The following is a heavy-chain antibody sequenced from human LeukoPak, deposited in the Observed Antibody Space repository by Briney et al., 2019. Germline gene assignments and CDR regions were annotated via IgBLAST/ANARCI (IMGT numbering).Heavy chain of an antibody. D-gene: IGHD6-6*01. CDR2: INPNSGDT. V-gene: IGHV1-2*02. Sequence: ASVKVSCKASGYTFIDYYMHWLRQAPGQGLEWMGWINPNSGDTYSAQKFQGRVTMTRDTSINSAYMDLSSLISDDTAVYYCARGPSHGAFDIWGQGTMVTVSS. CDR1: GYTFIDYY. CDR3: ARGPSHGAFDI. J-gene: IGHJ3*02.